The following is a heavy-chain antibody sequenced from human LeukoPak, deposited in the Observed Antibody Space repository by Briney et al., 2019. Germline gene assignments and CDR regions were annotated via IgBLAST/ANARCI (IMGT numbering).Heavy chain of an antibody. J-gene: IGHJ4*02. CDR1: GFTFTSYY. D-gene: IGHD3-22*01. V-gene: IGHV1-46*01. CDR2: INPSGGST. CDR3: SRVGDYYDSSGYYFDY. Sequence: GGSLRLSCAASGFTFTSYYMHWVRQAPGQGLEWMGIINPSGGSTSYAQKFQGRVTMTRDTSTSTVYMELSSLRSEDTAVYYCSRVGDYYDSSGYYFDYWGQGTLVTVSS.